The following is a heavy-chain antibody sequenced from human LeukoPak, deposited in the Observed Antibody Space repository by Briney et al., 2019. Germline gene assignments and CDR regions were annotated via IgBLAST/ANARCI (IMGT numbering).Heavy chain of an antibody. CDR1: GGSISSYY. J-gene: IGHJ4*02. Sequence: PSETLSLTCTVSGGSISSYYWSWIRQPPGKGPEWIGYIYYSGSTNYNPSLKSRVTISVDTSKNQFSLKLSSVTATDTAVYYCARGRRIAVTDYWGQGTLVTVSS. V-gene: IGHV4-59*01. D-gene: IGHD6-13*01. CDR3: ARGRRIAVTDY. CDR2: IYYSGST.